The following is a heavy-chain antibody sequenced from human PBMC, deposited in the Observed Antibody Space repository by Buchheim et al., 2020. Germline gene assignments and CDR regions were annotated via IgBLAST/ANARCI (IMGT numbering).Heavy chain of an antibody. D-gene: IGHD5-18*01. J-gene: IGHJ4*02. CDR1: GFTFSSYG. CDR2: ISYDGSNK. V-gene: IGHV3-30*18. Sequence: QVQLVESGGGVVQPGRSLRLSCAASGFTFSSYGMHWVRQAPGKGLEWVAVISYDGSNKYYADSVKGRFTISRDNSKNTLYLQMNSLRAEDTAVYYCAKICLSGYSYGYMPDTDYWGQGTL. CDR3: AKICLSGYSYGYMPDTDY.